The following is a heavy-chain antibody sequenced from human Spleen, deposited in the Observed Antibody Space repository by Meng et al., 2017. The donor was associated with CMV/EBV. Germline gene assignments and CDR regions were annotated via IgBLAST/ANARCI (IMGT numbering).Heavy chain of an antibody. CDR2: VYHSGYT. CDR1: GTSISTSNW. J-gene: IGHJ4*02. V-gene: IGHV4-4*02. CDR3: ARVTEYGGNCFDS. Sequence: CGVSGTSISTSNWWSRVRQPPGKGLEWIGEVYHSGYTNYNPSLKSRVTMSVDRSKNQFSLKLSSVTAADTAIYYCARVTEYGGNCFDSWGQGTLVTVSS. D-gene: IGHD4/OR15-4a*01.